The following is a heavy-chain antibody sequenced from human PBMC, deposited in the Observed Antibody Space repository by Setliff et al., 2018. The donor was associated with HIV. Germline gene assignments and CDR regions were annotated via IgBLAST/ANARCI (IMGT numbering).Heavy chain of an antibody. CDR1: EYDFTNYW. J-gene: IGHJ6*03. D-gene: IGHD5-12*01. CDR2: TYPAASHT. V-gene: IGHV5-51*01. CDR3: ARQGEMATMASHYYYMDV. Sequence: PGESLKISCKGPEYDFTNYWIGWVRQMPGRGLEWLGITYPAASHTIYSPSFQGQVTISVDTSITTVYLQWSSLKASDTAMYYCARQGEMATMASHYYYMDVWGKGTTVTVSS.